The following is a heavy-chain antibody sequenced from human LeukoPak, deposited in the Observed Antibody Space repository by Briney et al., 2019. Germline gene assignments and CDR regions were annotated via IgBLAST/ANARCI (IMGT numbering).Heavy chain of an antibody. CDR2: INHSGST. D-gene: IGHD3-10*01. J-gene: IGHJ5*02. CDR1: GGSFSGYY. Sequence: SETLSLTCAVYGGSFSGYYWSWIRHPPGKGLEWIGEINHSGSTNYNPSLRSRVTISVDTSKNQFSLKLSSVTAADTAVYYCARGPSTMVRGVIPNWFDPWGQGTLVTVSS. CDR3: ARGPSTMVRGVIPNWFDP. V-gene: IGHV4-34*01.